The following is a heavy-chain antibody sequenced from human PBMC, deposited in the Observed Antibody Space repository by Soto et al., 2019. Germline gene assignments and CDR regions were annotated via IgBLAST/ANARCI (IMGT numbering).Heavy chain of an antibody. Sequence: EVLVVESGGGLVQPGGSLRLSCAVSGFTFSGGYWMKWVRQAPGKGLEWVATIKEDVRETYYVDSVKGRFTISRDSAKNSLYLQMNSLRVEDTAVYYCASTRGYWGQGTLVTVSS. CDR2: IKEDVRET. D-gene: IGHD3-3*01. V-gene: IGHV3-7*03. J-gene: IGHJ4*02. CDR3: ASTRGY. CDR1: GFTFSGGYW.